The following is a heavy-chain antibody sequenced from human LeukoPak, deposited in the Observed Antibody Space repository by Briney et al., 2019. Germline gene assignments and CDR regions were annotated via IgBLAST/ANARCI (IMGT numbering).Heavy chain of an antibody. CDR2: ISRSSSYI. D-gene: IGHD3-22*01. V-gene: IGHV3-21*01. J-gene: IGHJ4*02. CDR3: AREYTYYYDSSGSDSLGY. Sequence: GGSLRLSCAASGFTFSSYSMNWVRQAPGKGLEWVSSISRSSSYIYYADSVKGRFTISRDNAKNSLYLQMNSLRAEDTAVYYCAREYTYYYDSSGSDSLGYWGQGTLVTVSS. CDR1: GFTFSSYS.